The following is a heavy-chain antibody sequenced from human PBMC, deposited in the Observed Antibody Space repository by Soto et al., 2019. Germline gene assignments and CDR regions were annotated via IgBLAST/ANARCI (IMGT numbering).Heavy chain of an antibody. CDR3: AHGSPCYDILTGYYRMCYFDY. J-gene: IGHJ4*02. V-gene: IGHV2-5*02. CDR2: IYWDDDK. D-gene: IGHD3-9*01. Sequence: QITLKESGPTLVKPTQTLTLTCTFSGFSLSTSGVGVGWIRQPPGKALEWLALIYWDDDKRYSPSLKSRLTITKDTSKNQVVLTMTNMDPVDTATYYCAHGSPCYDILTGYYRMCYFDYWGQGTLVTVSS. CDR1: GFSLSTSGVG.